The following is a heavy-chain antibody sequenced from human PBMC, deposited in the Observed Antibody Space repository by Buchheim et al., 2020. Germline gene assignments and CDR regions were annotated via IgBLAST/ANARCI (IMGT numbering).Heavy chain of an antibody. V-gene: IGHV4-59*01. D-gene: IGHD6-19*01. CDR3: ARIRYSSGWKYFDY. Sequence: QVQLQESGPGLVKPSETLSLTCTVSGGSISSYYWSWIRQPPGKGLEWIGYIYYSGSTNYNPSLKSRATISVDTSKNQFSLKLSSVTAADTAVYYCARIRYSSGWKYFDYWGQGTL. J-gene: IGHJ4*02. CDR2: IYYSGST. CDR1: GGSISSYY.